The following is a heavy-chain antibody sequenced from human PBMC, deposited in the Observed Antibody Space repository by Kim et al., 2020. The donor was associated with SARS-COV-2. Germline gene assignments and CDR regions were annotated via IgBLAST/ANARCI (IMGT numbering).Heavy chain of an antibody. CDR3: AKDMLSITGTTFDY. Sequence: NANSVKGRFTISRDNSKHSLYLQMNSLRTEDTALYYCAKDMLSITGTTFDYWGQGTLVTVSS. D-gene: IGHD1-20*01. V-gene: IGHV3-43*01. J-gene: IGHJ4*02.